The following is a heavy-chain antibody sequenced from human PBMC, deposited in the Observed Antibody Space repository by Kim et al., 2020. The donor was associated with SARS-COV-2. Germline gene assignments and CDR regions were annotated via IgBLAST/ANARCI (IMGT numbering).Heavy chain of an antibody. J-gene: IGHJ4*02. Sequence: SNEYSADSVKSRFSISRDNSKNALYLQMSSLRAEATAVYYCARVFAYSIAYWGQGTLVTVSS. CDR3: ARVFAYSIAY. CDR2: SNE. V-gene: IGHV3-33*01. D-gene: IGHD5-18*01.